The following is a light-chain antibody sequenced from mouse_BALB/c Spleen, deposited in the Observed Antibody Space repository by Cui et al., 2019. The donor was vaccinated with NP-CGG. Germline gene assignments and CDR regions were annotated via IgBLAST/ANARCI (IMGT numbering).Light chain of an antibody. Sequence: QAVVSQDSALTTSPGETVTLTCRSITGAVTTSNYANWVQEKPDHLFTGLIGGTNNRAPGIPARFSGSLIGDKAALTITGAQTEDEAIYFCALWYSNHWVFGGGTKLTVL. CDR3: ALWYSNHWV. CDR2: GTN. J-gene: IGLJ1*01. CDR1: TGAVTTSNY. V-gene: IGLV1*01.